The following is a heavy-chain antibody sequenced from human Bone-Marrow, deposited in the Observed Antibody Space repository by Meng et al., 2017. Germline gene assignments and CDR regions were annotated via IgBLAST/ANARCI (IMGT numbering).Heavy chain of an antibody. Sequence: ASVKVSCKTSGYIFSTYFIHWVRHVPGQGLEWMGMVDPSDGTRSYPQKFRDRVAMTADTSTRTVYMELSTLTSADTAVYYCAGVLGTTSDYFPFWGQGTLVTVSS. D-gene: IGHD7-27*01. CDR2: VDPSDGTR. CDR3: AGVLGTTSDYFPF. J-gene: IGHJ4*02. V-gene: IGHV1-46*01. CDR1: GYIFSTYF.